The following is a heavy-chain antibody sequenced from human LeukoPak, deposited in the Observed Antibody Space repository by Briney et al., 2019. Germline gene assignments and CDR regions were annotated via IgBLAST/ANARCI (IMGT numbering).Heavy chain of an antibody. V-gene: IGHV3-30*04. CDR1: GFAFSSYA. Sequence: GSLRLSCAASGFAFSSYAMHWVRQAPGKGLEWVAVISYDGSNKYYADSVKGRFTISRDNSKNTLYLQMNSLRAEDTAVYYCARDGEKQWLGPFDYWGQGTLVIVSS. D-gene: IGHD6-19*01. CDR3: ARDGEKQWLGPFDY. J-gene: IGHJ4*02. CDR2: ISYDGSNK.